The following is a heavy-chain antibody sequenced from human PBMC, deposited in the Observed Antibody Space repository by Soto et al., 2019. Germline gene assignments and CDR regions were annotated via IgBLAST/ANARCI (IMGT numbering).Heavy chain of an antibody. D-gene: IGHD3-3*01. CDR3: ARGPRITIFGVVIPDFDY. CDR1: GGSISSGGYS. CDR2: IYHSGST. V-gene: IGHV4-30-2*01. J-gene: IGHJ4*02. Sequence: SETLSLTCAVSGGSISSGGYSWSWIRQPPGKGLEWIGYIYHSGSTYYNPSLKSRVTISVDRSKNQFSLKLSSVTAADTAVYYCARGPRITIFGVVIPDFDYWGQGTXVTVSS.